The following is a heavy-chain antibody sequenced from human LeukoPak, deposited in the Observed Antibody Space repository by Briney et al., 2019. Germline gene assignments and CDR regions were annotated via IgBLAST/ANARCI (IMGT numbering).Heavy chain of an antibody. J-gene: IGHJ6*02. D-gene: IGHD3-10*01. CDR1: GFTVRSNY. CDR3: ARDLGSGSPYGMDV. CDR2: IYSGGST. Sequence: GGSLRLSCAASGFTVRSNYMSWVRQAPGKGLEWVSVIYSGGSTYYADSVKGRFTISRDNSKNTLYLQMNSLRAEDTAVYYCARDLGSGSPYGMDVWGQGTTVTVSS. V-gene: IGHV3-53*01.